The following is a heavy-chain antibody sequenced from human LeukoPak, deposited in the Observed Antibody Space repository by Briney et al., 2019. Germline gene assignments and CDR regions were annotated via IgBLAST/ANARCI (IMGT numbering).Heavy chain of an antibody. Sequence: PSQTLSLTCTVSGGSISSANYYWTWIRQPPGKGLEWIGYIYYSGNTNYNPSLKSRVSISLDTSKNQFSLKLSSVTAADTAVYYCASYSNSLYYFDYWGQGTLVTVSS. J-gene: IGHJ4*02. D-gene: IGHD4-11*01. CDR1: GGSISSANYY. CDR2: IYYSGNT. CDR3: ASYSNSLYYFDY. V-gene: IGHV4-30-4*08.